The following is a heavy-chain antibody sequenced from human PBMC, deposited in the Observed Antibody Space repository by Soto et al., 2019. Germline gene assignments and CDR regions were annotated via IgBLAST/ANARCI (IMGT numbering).Heavy chain of an antibody. D-gene: IGHD3-22*01. J-gene: IGHJ4*02. V-gene: IGHV3-30*18. CDR3: AKGSSAYYHPHLDN. CDR1: GFTFSSYG. Sequence: GGSLRLSCAASGFTFSSYGIHWVRQTPGKGLEWVAVISNEEANRNYADSVKGRFTVSRDNSKNTLSLQMNSLRVEDTAIYYCAKGSSAYYHPHLDNWGQGTPVTVTS. CDR2: ISNEEANR.